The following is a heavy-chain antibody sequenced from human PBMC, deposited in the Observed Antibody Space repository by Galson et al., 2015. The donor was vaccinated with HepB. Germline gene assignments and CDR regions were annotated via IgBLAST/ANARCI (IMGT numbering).Heavy chain of an antibody. D-gene: IGHD6-19*01. Sequence: TLSLTCTVSGGSISSSSYYWGWIRQPPGKGLEWIGNLYYSGSTYYNPSLKSRVTISAGTAKNQFSLKLSSVTAADTAVYYCTRVHDLAVAAAGWGQGTLVTVSS. CDR1: GGSISSSSYY. V-gene: IGHV4-39*07. CDR2: LYYSGST. CDR3: TRVHDLAVAAAG. J-gene: IGHJ4*02.